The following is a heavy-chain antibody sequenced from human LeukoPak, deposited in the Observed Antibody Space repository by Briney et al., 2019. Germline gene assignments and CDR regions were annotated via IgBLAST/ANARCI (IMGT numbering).Heavy chain of an antibody. J-gene: IGHJ5*02. Sequence: PGGSLRLSCAVSGFTFSSYWMHWVRQAPGKGLVWGSRLNSDGSSTSYADSVKGRFTISRDNAKNTLYLQMNSLRAEDTAVYYCARDLGQYYDTSDNWFDPWGQGTLVTVSS. CDR3: ARDLGQYYDTSDNWFDP. CDR1: GFTFSSYW. CDR2: LNSDGSST. D-gene: IGHD3-22*01. V-gene: IGHV3-74*01.